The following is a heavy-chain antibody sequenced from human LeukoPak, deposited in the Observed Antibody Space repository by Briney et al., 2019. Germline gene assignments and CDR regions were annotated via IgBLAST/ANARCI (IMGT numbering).Heavy chain of an antibody. J-gene: IGHJ4*02. V-gene: IGHV3-48*01. Sequence: GGSLRLSCAASGFKFTSYSMNWVRQAPGKGLEWISYIRSSGSPIYYADSVKGRFTISRDNSKNTLYLQMNSLRAEDTAVYYCAKNRGGSYYSGSDYWGQGTLVTVSS. CDR2: IRSSGSPI. CDR3: AKNRGGSYYSGSDY. D-gene: IGHD1-26*01. CDR1: GFKFTSYS.